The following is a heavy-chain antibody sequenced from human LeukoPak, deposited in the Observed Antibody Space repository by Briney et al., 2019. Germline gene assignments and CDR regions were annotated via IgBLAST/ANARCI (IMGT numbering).Heavy chain of an antibody. Sequence: SETLSLTCTVSGGSISSSSYYWGWIRQPPGKGLEWIGSIYYSGSTYYNPSLKSRVTISVDTSKNQFSLKLSSVTAADTAVYYCARPSFPTYENGPDYWGQGTLVTVSS. CDR3: ARPSFPTYENGPDY. CDR1: GGSISSSSYY. V-gene: IGHV4-39*01. J-gene: IGHJ4*02. CDR2: IYYSGST. D-gene: IGHD3-3*01.